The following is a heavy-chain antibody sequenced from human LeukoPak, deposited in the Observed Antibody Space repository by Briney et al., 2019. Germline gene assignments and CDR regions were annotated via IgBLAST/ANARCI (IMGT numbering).Heavy chain of an antibody. Sequence: SVKVSCKASGGTFSSYAISWVRQAPGQGLEWMGGIIPIFGTANYAQKFQGRVTITADESTSTAYMELSGLRSEDTAVYYCARDRLIEYSSSPAYYYYYYMDVWGKGTTVTVSS. CDR3: ARDRLIEYSSSPAYYYYYYMDV. CDR2: IIPIFGTA. J-gene: IGHJ6*03. V-gene: IGHV1-69*13. D-gene: IGHD6-6*01. CDR1: GGTFSSYA.